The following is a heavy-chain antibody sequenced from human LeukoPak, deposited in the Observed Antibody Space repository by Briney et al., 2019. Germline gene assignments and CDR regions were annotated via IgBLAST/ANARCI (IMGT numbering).Heavy chain of an antibody. CDR3: ARDPDY. CDR1: GGSISNYY. CDR2: ISYSGNT. V-gene: IGHV4-59*01. Sequence: SETLSLTCTVSGGSISNYYWSWIRQPPGKGLEWIGYISYSGNTNYNPSLKSRVTISVDTSKNQFSLKLSSVTAADTAVYYCARDPDYWGQGTLVTVSS. J-gene: IGHJ4*02.